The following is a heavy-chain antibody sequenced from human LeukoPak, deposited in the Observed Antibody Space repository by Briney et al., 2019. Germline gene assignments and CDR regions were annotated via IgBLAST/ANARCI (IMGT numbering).Heavy chain of an antibody. V-gene: IGHV4-39*01. J-gene: IGHJ1*01. CDR1: GGSISSSSYY. CDR3: ARRDIVVVPAVRAGRAEYFQH. CDR2: IYYSGTT. D-gene: IGHD2-2*01. Sequence: SETLSLTCKVSGGSISSSSYYWGWIRQSPGKGLEWIGSIYYSGTTYYSPSLRTRVTIFVDTSKNQFSLKLSSVTAADTAVYYCARRDIVVVPAVRAGRAEYFQHWGQGTLVTVSS.